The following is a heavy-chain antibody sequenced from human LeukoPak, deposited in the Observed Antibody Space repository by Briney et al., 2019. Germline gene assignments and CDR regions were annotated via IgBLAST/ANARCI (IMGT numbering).Heavy chain of an antibody. Sequence: ASVKVSCKASGYTFTSYGISWVRQAPGQGLEWMGWISAYNGNTNYAQKLQGRVTMTTDTSTSTAYVELRSLRSDDTAVYYCAREKYSSSWYALDYWGQGTLVTVSS. D-gene: IGHD6-13*01. J-gene: IGHJ4*02. CDR3: AREKYSSSWYALDY. V-gene: IGHV1-18*01. CDR1: GYTFTSYG. CDR2: ISAYNGNT.